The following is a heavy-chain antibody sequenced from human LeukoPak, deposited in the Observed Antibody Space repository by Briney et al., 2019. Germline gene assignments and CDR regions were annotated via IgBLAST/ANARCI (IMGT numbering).Heavy chain of an antibody. CDR3: AYDKRAYVFGLFVF. Sequence: GGSLRLSCAASGVSFSVSAMSWVRQAPGKGPEWVSSISGSSGSIYYAESVRGRFTISRDNSKNTLYLQMNSLRAEDTALYYCAYDKRAYVFGLFVFWGQGTLVTVSS. CDR1: GVSFSVSA. V-gene: IGHV3-23*01. J-gene: IGHJ4*02. CDR2: ISGSSGSI. D-gene: IGHD2-21*01.